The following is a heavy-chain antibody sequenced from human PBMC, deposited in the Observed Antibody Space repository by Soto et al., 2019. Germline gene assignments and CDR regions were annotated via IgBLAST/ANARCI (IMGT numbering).Heavy chain of an antibody. CDR1: GFSFNKYA. CDR3: AKDAVAGDGLWLVAE. V-gene: IGHV3-23*01. J-gene: IGHJ4*02. Sequence: DVHLLESGGGSVQPGGSLRLSCAASGFSFNKYAMVWVRQAPGKGQEWVSGITGSGGTIEYAASVKGRFTISRDNSKNTVYLQMNSLRAEDTAMYYCAKDAVAGDGLWLVAEWGQGTLVTVS. D-gene: IGHD2-21*02. CDR2: ITGSGGTI.